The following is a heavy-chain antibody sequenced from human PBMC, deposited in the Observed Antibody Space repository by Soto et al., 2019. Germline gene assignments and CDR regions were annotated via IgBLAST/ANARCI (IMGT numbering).Heavy chain of an antibody. CDR3: AGNLNYYGSGSYYNDAFDI. CDR2: IYHSGST. J-gene: IGHJ3*02. CDR1: GGSISSSNW. Sequence: LSLTCAVSGGSISSSNWWSWVRQPPGKGLEWIGEIYHSGSTNYNPSLKSRVTISVDKSKNQFSLKLSSVTAADTAVYYCAGNLNYYGSGSYYNDAFDIWGQGTMVTVSS. V-gene: IGHV4-4*02. D-gene: IGHD3-10*01.